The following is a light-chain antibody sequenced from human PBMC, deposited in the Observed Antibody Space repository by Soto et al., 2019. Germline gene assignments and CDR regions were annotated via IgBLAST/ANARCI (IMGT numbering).Light chain of an antibody. CDR1: QIVTSRY. CDR3: QQYGSTPRT. Sequence: EMVLMQSPGTLSLSPGERATLSCRASQIVTSRYLAWYQQKPGQAPRLLIYHAANRAAGIPDRFSGSGSGTDFTLPITGLEPENIAVYYCQQYGSTPRTFGQGTKVDIK. J-gene: IGKJ1*01. V-gene: IGKV3-20*01. CDR2: HAA.